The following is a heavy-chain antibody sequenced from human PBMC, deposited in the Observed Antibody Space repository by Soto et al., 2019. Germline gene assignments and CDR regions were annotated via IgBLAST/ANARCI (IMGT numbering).Heavy chain of an antibody. CDR1: GGSISHYY. CDR2: AYYSGST. V-gene: IGHV4-59*01. Sequence: SETLSLTCTVSGGSISHYYWSWIRQSPGKGLEWIGYAYYSGSTDYNPSLKSRVTMSVDTSKNQVSLKLNSVTTADTAVYYCARDRSTYGGGGTGEVKENWFDPWGPGTLVTVS. J-gene: IGHJ5*02. D-gene: IGHD2-8*01. CDR3: ARDRSTYGGGGTGEVKENWFDP.